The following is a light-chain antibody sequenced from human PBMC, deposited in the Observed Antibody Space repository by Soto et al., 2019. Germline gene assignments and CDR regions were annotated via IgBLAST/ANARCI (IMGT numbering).Light chain of an antibody. CDR3: QQANSFPLT. V-gene: IGKV1-12*01. CDR1: RDVRDW. CDR2: AAS. Sequence: DIEMTQSPSSVSASVGDTVTITCRASRDVRDWLAWYQQRPGTAPKVLIYAASTLQSGVPSRFSGSGSGTLFTLTISSLQPEDFATYYCQQANSFPLTFGGGTQVEIK. J-gene: IGKJ4*02.